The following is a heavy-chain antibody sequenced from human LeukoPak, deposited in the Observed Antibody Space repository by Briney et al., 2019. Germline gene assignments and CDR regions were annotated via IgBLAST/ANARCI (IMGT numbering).Heavy chain of an antibody. CDR2: IIPIFGTA. J-gene: IGHJ4*02. V-gene: IGHV1-69*13. CDR1: GGTFISYA. Sequence: SVKVSCKASGGTFISYAISWVRQAPGQGLEWMGGIIPIFGTANYAQKFQGRVTITADESTSTAYMELSSLRSEDTAVYYCARDRGGNYYDSSGYPFDYWGQGTLVTVSS. CDR3: ARDRGGNYYDSSGYPFDY. D-gene: IGHD3-22*01.